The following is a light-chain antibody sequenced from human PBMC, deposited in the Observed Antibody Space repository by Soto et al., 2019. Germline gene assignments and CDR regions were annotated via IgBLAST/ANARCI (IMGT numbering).Light chain of an antibody. CDR2: KTF. CDR1: QSISAW. J-gene: IGKJ1*01. V-gene: IGKV1-5*03. Sequence: DIQMTQSPSTLSASVGDRVTITCRASQSISAWLAWYQQKPGKAPKVLIYKTFSLESGVPSRFSGSGTGTEFTLTISSLQPDDFATYYCQQYNSYPRTFGQGTKVEIK. CDR3: QQYNSYPRT.